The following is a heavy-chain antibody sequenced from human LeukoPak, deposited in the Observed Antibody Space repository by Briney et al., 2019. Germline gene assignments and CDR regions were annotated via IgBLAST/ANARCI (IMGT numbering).Heavy chain of an antibody. V-gene: IGHV3-7*01. J-gene: IGHJ4*02. CDR1: GFTFSDYW. CDR3: ARVGAWELQRVFDY. D-gene: IGHD1-26*01. Sequence: PGGSLRLSCAASGFTFSDYWMTWVRQVPGKGLEWVANINRGGNEVHYVDSVKGRFTISRDNAKNSLYLQLDSLRVEDTVVYYCARVGAWELQRVFDYWGQGTLVTVSS. CDR2: INRGGNEV.